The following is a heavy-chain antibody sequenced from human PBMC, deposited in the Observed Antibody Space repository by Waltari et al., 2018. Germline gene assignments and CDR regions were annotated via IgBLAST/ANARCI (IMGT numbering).Heavy chain of an antibody. V-gene: IGHV1-8*01. Sequence: QVQLVQSGTEVKKPGASVRVSCQASGYTFISYDINWVRQAPGQGLEWMGWINPNTGAERFAQNFQDRVTMTRSTSETTAYMEISDLTSHDTAVYYCARGDNWNDRLDFWGQGTKVTVSS. CDR2: INPNTGAE. CDR1: GYTFISYD. CDR3: ARGDNWNDRLDF. D-gene: IGHD1-1*01. J-gene: IGHJ3*01.